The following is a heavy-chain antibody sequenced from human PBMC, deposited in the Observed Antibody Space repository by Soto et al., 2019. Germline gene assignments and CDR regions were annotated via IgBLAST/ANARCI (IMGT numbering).Heavy chain of an antibody. CDR3: ARGIKGPQIDF. J-gene: IGHJ4*02. CDR2: IYQSGNT. Sequence: QLQLQESGSGLVKPSQTLSLTCAVSGDSISRGAFSWSWIRQPPGKGLEWIGYIYQSGNTYYHPSHKSRVSISPERSKNQFSLQLSSVTAADTAVYYCARGIKGPQIDFWGQGTLVTVSS. V-gene: IGHV4-30-2*01. CDR1: GDSISRGAFS.